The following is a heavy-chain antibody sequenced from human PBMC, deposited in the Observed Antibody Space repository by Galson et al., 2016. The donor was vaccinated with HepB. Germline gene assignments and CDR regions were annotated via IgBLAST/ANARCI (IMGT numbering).Heavy chain of an antibody. CDR3: ARGGKGNYGDSLDV. CDR1: GGSISTYY. V-gene: IGHV4-59*01. CDR2: LYYSGSH. Sequence: ATLSLTCTVSGGSISTYYWNWIRQPPGKGLAWLGYLYYSGSHKYNPSLKSRGNISIDMSNNQFSLKLTPVTSADTAVYFCARGGKGNYGDSLDVWGQGTMVTVSS. J-gene: IGHJ3*01. D-gene: IGHD4-17*01.